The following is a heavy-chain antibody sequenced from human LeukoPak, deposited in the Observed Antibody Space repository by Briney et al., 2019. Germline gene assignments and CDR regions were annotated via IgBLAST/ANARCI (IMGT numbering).Heavy chain of an antibody. Sequence: GESLKISCKGSGYSFTSYRIGWVRQMPGKGLEWMGIIYPGDSDTRYSPSFQGQVTISADKSISTAYLQWSSLRASDTAMYYCARSVLGSSSLFDYWGQGTLVTVSS. CDR1: GYSFTSYR. CDR3: ARSVLGSSSLFDY. V-gene: IGHV5-51*01. CDR2: IYPGDSDT. J-gene: IGHJ4*02. D-gene: IGHD6-6*01.